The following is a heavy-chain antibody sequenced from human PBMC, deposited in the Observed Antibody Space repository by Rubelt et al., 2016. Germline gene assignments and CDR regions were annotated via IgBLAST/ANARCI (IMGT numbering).Heavy chain of an antibody. V-gene: IGHV4-4*02. CDR1: GGSISSSNW. CDR3: ASALSGYRYYFDF. CDR2: IYHTGST. D-gene: IGHD3-16*02. Sequence: QVQLQESGPGLVKPSGTLSLTCAVSGGSISSSNWWSWVRQPPGKGLEWIGEIYHTGSTNYNPSLKSRVTISIDRSRNQFSLNLTSVTATDTAMYYCASALSGYRYYFDFWGQGTLVTVSS. J-gene: IGHJ4*02.